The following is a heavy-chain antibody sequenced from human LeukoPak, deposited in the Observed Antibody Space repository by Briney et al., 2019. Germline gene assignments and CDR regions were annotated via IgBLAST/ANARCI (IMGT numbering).Heavy chain of an antibody. D-gene: IGHD4/OR15-4a*01. Sequence: ASVKVSCKASGGTFSSYAISWVRQAPGQGLEWMGRIIPILGIANYAQKFQGRVTITADKSTSTAYMELSSLRSEDTAVYYCARASAMVDAFDIWGQGTMVTVSS. J-gene: IGHJ3*02. CDR2: IIPILGIA. V-gene: IGHV1-69*04. CDR3: ARASAMVDAFDI. CDR1: GGTFSSYA.